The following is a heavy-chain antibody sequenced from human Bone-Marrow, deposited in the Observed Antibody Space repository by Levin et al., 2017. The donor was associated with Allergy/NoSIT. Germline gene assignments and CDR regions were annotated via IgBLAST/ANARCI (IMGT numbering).Heavy chain of an antibody. V-gene: IGHV6-1*01. CDR3: ARGEASAFDY. J-gene: IGHJ4*02. Sequence: SQTLSLTCAISGDSVSRISVAWNWIRQSPSRGLEWLGRTYYRSRWYYDYAGSVKSRITINPDTSKNQFSLQLNSVTPEDTAVYYCARGEASAFDYWGQGTLVNVSS. CDR1: GDSVSRISVA. D-gene: IGHD2-15*01. CDR2: TYYRSRWYY.